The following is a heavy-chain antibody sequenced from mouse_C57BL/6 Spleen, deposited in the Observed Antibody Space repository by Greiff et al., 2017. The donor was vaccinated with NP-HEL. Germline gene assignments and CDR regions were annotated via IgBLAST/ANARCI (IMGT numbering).Heavy chain of an antibody. J-gene: IGHJ3*01. CDR3: ARSLGREGWFAY. CDR2: INPYNGGT. D-gene: IGHD4-1*01. V-gene: IGHV1-19*01. Sequence: VQLQQSGPVLVKPGASVKMSCKASGYTFTDYYMNWVKQSHGKSLEWIGVINPYNGGTSYNQKFKGKATLTVDKSSSTAYMELNSLTSEDSAVYYCARSLGREGWFAYWGQGTLVTVSA. CDR1: GYTFTDYY.